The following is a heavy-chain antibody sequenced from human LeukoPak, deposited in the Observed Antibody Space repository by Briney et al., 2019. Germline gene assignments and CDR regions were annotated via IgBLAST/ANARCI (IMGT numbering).Heavy chain of an antibody. J-gene: IGHJ4*02. CDR1: GGSISSYY. Sequence: SETLSLTCTVSGGSISSYYWSWIRQPPGKGLEWIGYIYYSGSTNYNPSLKSRVTISVDTSKNQFSLKLSSVTAADTAVYYCARNDFWSGYYHIDYWGQGTLVTVSS. D-gene: IGHD3-3*01. CDR2: IYYSGST. CDR3: ARNDFWSGYYHIDY. V-gene: IGHV4-59*01.